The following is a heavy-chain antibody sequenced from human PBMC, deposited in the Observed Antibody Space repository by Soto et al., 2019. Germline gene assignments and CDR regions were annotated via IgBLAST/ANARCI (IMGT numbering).Heavy chain of an antibody. D-gene: IGHD3-10*01. J-gene: IGHJ5*02. Sequence: GASVKVSCKVSGYTLTEISLHWVRQAPGKGLEWMGGLDPDKGETIYAQKFQGRVTMTEDTSTETAYMELSILRSEDTAVYYCATVNFGNWFDPWGQGTLVTVSS. CDR3: ATVNFGNWFDP. CDR2: LDPDKGET. V-gene: IGHV1-24*01. CDR1: GYTLTEIS.